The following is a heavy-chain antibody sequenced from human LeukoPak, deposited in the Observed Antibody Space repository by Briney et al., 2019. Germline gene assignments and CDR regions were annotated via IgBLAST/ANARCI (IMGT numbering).Heavy chain of an antibody. D-gene: IGHD4-17*01. Sequence: ASVKVSCKASGYTFTSYDINWVRQATGQGLEWMGWMNPNSGNTGYAQKFQGRVTMTSNTSISTAYMELSSLRSEDTAVYYCARAPMTTVTTFDYWGQGTLVTVSS. V-gene: IGHV1-8*01. J-gene: IGHJ4*02. CDR1: GYTFTSYD. CDR3: ARAPMTTVTTFDY. CDR2: MNPNSGNT.